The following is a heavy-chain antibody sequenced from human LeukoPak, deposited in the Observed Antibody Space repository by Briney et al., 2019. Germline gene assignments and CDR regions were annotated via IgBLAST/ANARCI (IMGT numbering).Heavy chain of an antibody. J-gene: IGHJ4*02. V-gene: IGHV3-30*18. CDR3: AKDSIGTSGTDQFDY. CDR2: ISYDGTDK. D-gene: IGHD6-13*01. CDR1: GFTFSSYG. Sequence: GGSLRLSCAASGFTFSSYGIHWVRQAPGKGLEWVAVISYDGTDKYYADSVKGRFTISRDDSKNTLYLQINSLRAEDTAVYYCAKDSIGTSGTDQFDYWGQGTLVTVSS.